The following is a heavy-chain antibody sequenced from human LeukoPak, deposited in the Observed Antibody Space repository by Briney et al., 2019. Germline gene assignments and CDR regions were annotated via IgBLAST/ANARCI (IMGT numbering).Heavy chain of an antibody. Sequence: ASVKVSCKASGYTFTSYFMHWVRQAPGQGLEWMGIINPSGGSTSYAQKFQGRVTMTRDTSTSTVYMELSSLRSEDTAVYYCARDGPRIAALGEDFDYWGQGTLVTVSS. CDR2: INPSGGST. CDR3: ARDGPRIAALGEDFDY. CDR1: GYTFTSYF. J-gene: IGHJ4*02. V-gene: IGHV1-46*01. D-gene: IGHD6-6*01.